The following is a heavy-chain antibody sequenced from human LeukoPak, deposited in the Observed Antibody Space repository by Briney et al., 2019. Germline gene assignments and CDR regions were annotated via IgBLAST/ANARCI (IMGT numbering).Heavy chain of an antibody. Sequence: SVKVSCKTSGGTFSSYAISWVRQAPGQGLDWMGGSIPIFGTANYAQKLQGRVTITADESTSTAYMELSSLRSEDTAVYYCASEVGGFTFPYAYYYGMDVWGQGTTVTVSS. J-gene: IGHJ6*02. CDR3: ASEVGGFTFPYAYYYGMDV. D-gene: IGHD3-10*01. CDR1: GGTFSSYA. CDR2: SIPIFGTA. V-gene: IGHV1-69*13.